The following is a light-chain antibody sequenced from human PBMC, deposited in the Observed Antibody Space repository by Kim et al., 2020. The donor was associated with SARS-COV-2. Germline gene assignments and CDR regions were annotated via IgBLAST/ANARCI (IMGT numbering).Light chain of an antibody. CDR1: QNIDAW. V-gene: IGKV1-5*03. CDR3: QQYKTYPVT. J-gene: IGKJ4*01. Sequence: ASVGDRVTITCRASQNIDAWLAWYQQKPGKAPKLLIYTASTLESGVPSMFSGSGSGTEFTLTISSLQPDDFATYYCQQYKTYPVTFGGGTKVDIK. CDR2: TAS.